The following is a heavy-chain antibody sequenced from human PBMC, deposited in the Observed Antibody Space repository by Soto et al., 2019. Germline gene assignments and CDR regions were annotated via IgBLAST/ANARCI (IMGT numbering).Heavy chain of an antibody. Sequence: LSLTCTVSGGSISSYYWSWLRQPPGKGLEWIGDIYYSGSTNYNPSLKSRVTISVDTSKNQFSLKLSSVTAADTAVYYCARGGDFWSGYLNWFDPWGQGTLVTVSS. CDR3: ARGGDFWSGYLNWFDP. D-gene: IGHD3-3*01. CDR1: GGSISSYY. CDR2: IYYSGST. J-gene: IGHJ5*02. V-gene: IGHV4-59*01.